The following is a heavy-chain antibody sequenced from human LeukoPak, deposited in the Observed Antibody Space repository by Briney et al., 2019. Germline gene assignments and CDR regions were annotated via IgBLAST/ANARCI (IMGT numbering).Heavy chain of an antibody. CDR2: IGTAGGT. J-gene: IGHJ4*02. Sequence: PGGSLRLSCAASGFTFSSYDMHWVRQATGKGLEWVSAIGTAGGTYYPGSVKGRFTISRENAKNSLYLQMNSLRAGDTAVYYCARGRYYDSSGYNPHFDYWGQGTLVTVSS. D-gene: IGHD3-22*01. CDR1: GFTFSSYD. V-gene: IGHV3-13*01. CDR3: ARGRYYDSSGYNPHFDY.